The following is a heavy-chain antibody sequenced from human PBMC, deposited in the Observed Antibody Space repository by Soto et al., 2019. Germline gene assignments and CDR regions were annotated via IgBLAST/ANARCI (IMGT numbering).Heavy chain of an antibody. Sequence: SVKVSCKASGGTFSSYTISWVRQAPGQGLEWMGRIIPILGIANYAQKFQGRVTITADKSTSTAYMELSSLRSEDTAVYYCAPYGSGSAYFDYWGQGTLVTVSS. CDR1: GGTFSSYT. D-gene: IGHD3-10*01. J-gene: IGHJ4*02. CDR3: APYGSGSAYFDY. CDR2: IIPILGIA. V-gene: IGHV1-69*02.